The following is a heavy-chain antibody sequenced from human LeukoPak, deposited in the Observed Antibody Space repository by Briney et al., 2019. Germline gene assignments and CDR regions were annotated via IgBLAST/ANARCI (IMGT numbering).Heavy chain of an antibody. CDR1: GFTFSSYA. V-gene: IGHV3-30*04. CDR2: ISYDGSNK. D-gene: IGHD3-3*01. CDR3: ARDRTIFGVVVDY. Sequence: GGSLRLSCAASGFTFSSYAMHWVRQAPGKGLEWVAVISYDGSNKYYADSVKGRFTISRDNSKNTLYLQINSLRAEDTAVYYCARDRTIFGVVVDYWGLGTLVTVSS. J-gene: IGHJ4*02.